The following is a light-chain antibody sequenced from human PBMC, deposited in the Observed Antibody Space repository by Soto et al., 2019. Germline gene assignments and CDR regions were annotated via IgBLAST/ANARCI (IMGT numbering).Light chain of an antibody. Sequence: QSALTQPPSASGSPGQSVTISCTGTSSDIGGYNSVSWYQQHPGKAPRLMIYEVNKRPSGVPDRFSGSKSGNTASLTISGLQAEDEADYYCSSYTSSSTLVFGTGTKLTVL. CDR3: SSYTSSSTLV. CDR1: SSDIGGYNS. V-gene: IGLV2-8*01. CDR2: EVN. J-gene: IGLJ1*01.